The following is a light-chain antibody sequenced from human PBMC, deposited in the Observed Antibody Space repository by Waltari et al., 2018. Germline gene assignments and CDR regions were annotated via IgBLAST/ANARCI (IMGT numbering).Light chain of an antibody. Sequence: QSALTQPRSVSGSPGPSVTISCTGTTSDVGDYNFVSWYQQHPGKAPKLMIYDVTKRPSGVPDRFSGSKSGNTASLTISGLQAEDEADYYCCSYAGRYNLVFGGGTMLTVL. CDR3: CSYAGRYNLV. V-gene: IGLV2-11*01. CDR2: DVT. J-gene: IGLJ2*01. CDR1: TSDVGDYNF.